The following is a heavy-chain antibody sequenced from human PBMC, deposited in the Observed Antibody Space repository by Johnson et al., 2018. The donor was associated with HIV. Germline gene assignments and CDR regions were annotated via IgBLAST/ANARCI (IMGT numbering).Heavy chain of an antibody. V-gene: IGHV3-20*04. J-gene: IGHJ3*02. D-gene: IGHD2-15*01. CDR1: GFTFDEYG. CDR3: ARGVRYCSGGSCYNDAFDI. Sequence: VQLVESGGGLVKTGGSLRLSCAASGFTFDEYGMSWVRQAPGKGLEWVSGINWNGGSTGYADSVKGRFTISRDNAKSSLYLQVNSLRAEDTALYYCARGVRYCSGGSCYNDAFDIWGQGTMVTVSS. CDR2: INWNGGST.